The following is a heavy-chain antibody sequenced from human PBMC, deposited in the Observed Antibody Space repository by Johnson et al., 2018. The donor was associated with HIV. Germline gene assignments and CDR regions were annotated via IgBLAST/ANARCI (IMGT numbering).Heavy chain of an antibody. D-gene: IGHD3-22*01. CDR2: INWNGGST. CDR1: GFTFDDYG. CDR3: ARADVYDSRGALDI. V-gene: IGHV3-20*04. Sequence: VQLVESGGGLIQPGGSLRLSCTASGFTFDDYGMTWVRQAPGKGLEWVSGINWNGGSTGYGDSVRGRFTISRDNAKNSLYLHMASLRAEDTALYYCARADVYDSRGALDIWGQGTMVTVSS. J-gene: IGHJ3*02.